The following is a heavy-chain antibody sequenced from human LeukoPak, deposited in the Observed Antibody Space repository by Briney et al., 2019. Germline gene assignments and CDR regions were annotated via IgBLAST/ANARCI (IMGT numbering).Heavy chain of an antibody. Sequence: PSETLSLTCAVYGGSFSGYYWSWIRQPPGKGLEWIGEINHSGSTNYNPSLKSRVTISVDTSKNQFSLKLSSVTAADTAVYYCARTQVLRYFDWVPWNYYYGMDVWGQGTTVTVSS. CDR1: GGSFSGYY. J-gene: IGHJ6*02. CDR2: INHSGST. D-gene: IGHD3-9*01. CDR3: ARTQVLRYFDWVPWNYYYGMDV. V-gene: IGHV4-34*01.